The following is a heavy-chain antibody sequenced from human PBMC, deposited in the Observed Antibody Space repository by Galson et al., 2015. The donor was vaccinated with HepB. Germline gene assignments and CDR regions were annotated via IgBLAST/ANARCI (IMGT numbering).Heavy chain of an antibody. J-gene: IGHJ4*02. D-gene: IGHD3-9*01. Sequence: SLRLSCAASGFTFTNYDMSWVRQAPGKGLEWVSGIIATGTSTHYADSVKGRFTISRDNSKNTIYLQMNSLRAEDSAVYYCAVDYADNLMTSETAVLFEFWGQGALVTVSS. V-gene: IGHV3-23*05. CDR1: GFTFTNYD. CDR3: AVDYADNLMTSETAVLFEF. CDR2: IIATGTST.